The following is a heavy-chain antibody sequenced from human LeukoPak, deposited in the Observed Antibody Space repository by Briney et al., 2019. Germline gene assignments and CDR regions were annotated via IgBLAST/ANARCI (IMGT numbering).Heavy chain of an antibody. Sequence: PSETLSLTCTVSGGSISSSSYYWGWIRQPPGKGLEWIGTMYYSGSSYYNPSLKSRVTISIDTSKNQFSLKLSSVTAADTAVYHCVRGRRVGELIFDYWGQGTLVTVSS. D-gene: IGHD3-10*01. CDR2: MYYSGSS. V-gene: IGHV4-39*01. CDR1: GGSISSSSYY. J-gene: IGHJ4*02. CDR3: VRGRRVGELIFDY.